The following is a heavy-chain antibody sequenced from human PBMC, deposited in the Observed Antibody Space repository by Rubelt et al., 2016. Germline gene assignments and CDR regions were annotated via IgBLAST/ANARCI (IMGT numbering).Heavy chain of an antibody. V-gene: IGHV4-39*01. CDR1: GGSIGSSSYY. CDR2: IYYSGST. CDR3: ARSMGMIPLFPDV. D-gene: IGHD3-3*01. Sequence: QLQLQESGPGLVKPSETLSLTCTVSGGSIGSSSYYWGWIRQPPGKGLEWIGSIYYSGSTYYNPSRKSRVTISVDTSKNQFSLKLSSVTAADTAVYYCARSMGMIPLFPDVWGQGTTVTVSS. J-gene: IGHJ6*02.